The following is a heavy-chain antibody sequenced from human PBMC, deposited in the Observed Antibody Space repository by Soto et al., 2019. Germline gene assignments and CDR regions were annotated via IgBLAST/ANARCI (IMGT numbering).Heavy chain of an antibody. V-gene: IGHV1-2*02. D-gene: IGHD3-16*01. J-gene: IGHJ4*02. Sequence: QVQLVQSGAEVKKPGASVKVSCKASGYTFNSYYIHWVRQAPGQGLEWMGWINPNSDDTSYAQSFQDRVTMTSDMPITTAYMELTWLRTDDTAVYYRVRIGFNSHYDFDYWGQGTLITVSS. CDR2: INPNSDDT. CDR3: VRIGFNSHYDFDY. CDR1: GYTFNSYY.